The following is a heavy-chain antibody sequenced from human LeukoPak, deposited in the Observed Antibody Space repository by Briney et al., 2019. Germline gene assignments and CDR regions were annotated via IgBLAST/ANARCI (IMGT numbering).Heavy chain of an antibody. CDR1: GFTFTNAW. CDR3: TTVASYSSAWLED. D-gene: IGHD6-19*01. CDR2: IKSKTDGGTT. Sequence: GRSQRPSRAPAGFTFTNAWMSWVRQAPGKGPEWVGRIKSKTDGGTTDYAAPVKGRFTISRDDSKNMLYLQMNSLKIEDTAVYYCTTVASYSSAWLEDWGQGTLVTVSS. J-gene: IGHJ4*02. V-gene: IGHV3-15*01.